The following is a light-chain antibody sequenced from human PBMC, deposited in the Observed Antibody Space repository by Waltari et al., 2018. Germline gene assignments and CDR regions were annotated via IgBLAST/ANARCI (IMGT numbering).Light chain of an antibody. J-gene: IGKJ1*01. Sequence: EIVLTQSPGTLSLTPGDRVTVSCRASQSLHSAYLAWYQHKPGQAPRLLIFGTSTRAAGIPDRFSGSGSGTDFTLTISRLEPEDFAVYFCHQYGPSLWTFGQGTKVEI. CDR3: HQYGPSLWT. CDR2: GTS. V-gene: IGKV3-20*01. CDR1: QSLHSAY.